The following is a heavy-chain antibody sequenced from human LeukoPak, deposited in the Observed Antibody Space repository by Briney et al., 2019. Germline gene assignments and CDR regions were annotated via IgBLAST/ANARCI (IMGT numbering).Heavy chain of an antibody. CDR2: ISYHSNNK. CDR3: AKAYCSSTSCTTEHTGDGAFDI. J-gene: IGHJ3*02. CDR1: GFTFSDYG. Sequence: GGSLRLSCAASGFTFSDYGMYWVRQAPGKGLEWVAVISYHSNNKYYADSVKGRFTISRDNSNNTLYLQMNSLRAEDMALYYCAKAYCSSTSCTTEHTGDGAFDIWGQGTMVTVSS. D-gene: IGHD2-2*01. V-gene: IGHV3-30*18.